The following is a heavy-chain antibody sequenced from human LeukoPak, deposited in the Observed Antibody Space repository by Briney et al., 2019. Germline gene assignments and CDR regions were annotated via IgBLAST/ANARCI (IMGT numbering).Heavy chain of an antibody. CDR1: GGTFSSYA. CDR2: IIPIFGTA. Sequence: ASVKVSCKASGGTFSSYAISWVRQAPGQGLEWMGGIIPIFGTANYAQKFQGRVTITADEYTSTAYMELSSLRSEDTAVYYCARTRDIVVVPAATYNWFDPWGQGTLVTVSS. D-gene: IGHD2-2*01. CDR3: ARTRDIVVVPAATYNWFDP. J-gene: IGHJ5*02. V-gene: IGHV1-69*13.